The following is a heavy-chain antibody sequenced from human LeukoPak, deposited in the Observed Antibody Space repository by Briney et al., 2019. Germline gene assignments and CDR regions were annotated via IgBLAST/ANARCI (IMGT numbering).Heavy chain of an antibody. D-gene: IGHD2-15*01. CDR1: GFTFTSYA. CDR2: ISSSGGST. V-gene: IGHV3-23*01. CDR3: ARERWHCRANCYSVYYYALDV. J-gene: IGHJ6*02. Sequence: GGSLRLSCAASGFTFTSYAMSWVRQAPGKGLGWVSAISSSGGSTYYADSVKGRFTISRDNSKNTLYLQMNSLRAEDTAVYYCARERWHCRANCYSVYYYALDVWGQGTTVTVSS.